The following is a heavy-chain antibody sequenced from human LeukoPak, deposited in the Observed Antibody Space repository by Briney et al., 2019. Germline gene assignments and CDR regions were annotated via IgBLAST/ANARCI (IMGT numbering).Heavy chain of an antibody. CDR2: IRSDETNE. CDR1: GFTFSSYA. Sequence: PGGSLRLSCAASGFTFSSYAMHWVRQAPGKGLEWVAFIRSDETNEYYADSVKGRLTISRDSSNNTLYLQMNSLRADDTAVYFCAKSGVVGCTYGVCYPTPYFYYMDVWGKGTTVTVSS. CDR3: AKSGVVGCTYGVCYPTPYFYYMDV. D-gene: IGHD2-8*01. J-gene: IGHJ6*03. V-gene: IGHV3-30*02.